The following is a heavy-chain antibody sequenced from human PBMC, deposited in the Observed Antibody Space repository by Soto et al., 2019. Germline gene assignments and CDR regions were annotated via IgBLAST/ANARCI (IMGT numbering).Heavy chain of an antibody. CDR1: GYTFTNYY. V-gene: IGHV1-46*01. D-gene: IGHD2-2*01. J-gene: IGHJ6*02. CDR3: AREAPYCTSATCPKFYDMDV. CDR2: IHYSGATP. Sequence: QVQLVQSGAEVKRPGASVKVSCKASGYTFTNYYMHWVRQAPGQGLEWMGVIHYSGATPTYAQKFQGRVTMARDTSTSTVYVELSSLTSEDTAVYYCAREAPYCTSATCPKFYDMDVWGQGTTVTVAS.